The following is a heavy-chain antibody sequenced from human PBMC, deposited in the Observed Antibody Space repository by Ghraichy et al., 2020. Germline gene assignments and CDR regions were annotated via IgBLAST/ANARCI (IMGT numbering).Heavy chain of an antibody. V-gene: IGHV3-7*03. D-gene: IGHD5-12*01. Sequence: GGSLRLSCAASGFSFRTYWMSWVRQAPGKGLEWVANIKEDGSDKYYVDSVNGRFSISRDNAKDSLYLQMNSLRVEDTAVYYCARYSTRDGGSSYDREFDYWGQGTLVTISA. CDR3: ARYSTRDGGSSYDREFDY. CDR2: IKEDGSDK. CDR1: GFSFRTYW. J-gene: IGHJ4*02.